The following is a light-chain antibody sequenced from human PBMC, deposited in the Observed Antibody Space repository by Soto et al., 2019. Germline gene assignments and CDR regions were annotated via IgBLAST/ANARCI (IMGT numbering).Light chain of an antibody. V-gene: IGLV1-40*01. CDR3: QSFDNSLRGYV. CDR2: GTI. Sequence: VLTQPPSVSGAPGQRITISCTGNSSNIGATYDVHWYQQLPGTAPKLLIYGTINRPSGVPDRFSASKSDTSASLAITGLQAEDEAEYYCQSFDNSLRGYVFGGGTKVTVL. J-gene: IGLJ1*01. CDR1: SSNIGATYD.